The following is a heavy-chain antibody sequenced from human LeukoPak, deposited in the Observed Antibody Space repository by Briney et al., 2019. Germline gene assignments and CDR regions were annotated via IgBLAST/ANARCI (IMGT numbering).Heavy chain of an antibody. CDR3: ARDASPIFEEDGMDV. D-gene: IGHD3-3*01. CDR1: GFTVNSNY. J-gene: IGHJ6*02. CDR2: MNSGGRT. V-gene: IGHV3-66*01. Sequence: PGGSLRLSCAASGFTVNSNYMSWVRQAPGKGLEWVSVMNSGGRTYYADSVKGRFTISRDNSKNTMYLQMNSLRAEDTAVYYCARDASPIFEEDGMDVWGQGTTVTVSS.